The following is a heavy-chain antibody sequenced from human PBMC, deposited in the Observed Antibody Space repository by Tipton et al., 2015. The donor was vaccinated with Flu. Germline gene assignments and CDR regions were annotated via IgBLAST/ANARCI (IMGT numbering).Heavy chain of an antibody. Sequence: SLRLSCAASGSTFSSYGMHWVRQAPGKGLEWVAVIWYDGSNKYYADSVKGRFTISRDNSKNTLYLQMNSLRAEDTAVYYCAKLLPFGATVTAYYYGMDVWGQGTTVTVSS. V-gene: IGHV3-33*06. CDR1: GSTFSSYG. J-gene: IGHJ6*02. CDR3: AKLLPFGATVTAYYYGMDV. CDR2: IWYDGSNK. D-gene: IGHD4-17*01.